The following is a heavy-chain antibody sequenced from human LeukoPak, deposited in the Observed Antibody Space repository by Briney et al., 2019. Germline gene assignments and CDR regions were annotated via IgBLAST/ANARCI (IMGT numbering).Heavy chain of an antibody. CDR3: ARGAYSSSWNLDY. V-gene: IGHV3-30-3*01. CDR1: GFTFSSYA. Sequence: QPGGSLRLSCAASGFTFSSYAMHWVRQAPGKGLEWVAVISYDGSNKYYADSVKGRFTISRDNSKNTLYLQMNSLRAEDTAVYYCARGAYSSSWNLDYWGQGTLVTVSS. D-gene: IGHD6-13*01. J-gene: IGHJ4*02. CDR2: ISYDGSNK.